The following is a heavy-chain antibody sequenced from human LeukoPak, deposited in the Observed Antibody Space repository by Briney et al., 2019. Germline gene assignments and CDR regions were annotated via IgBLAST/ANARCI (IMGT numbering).Heavy chain of an antibody. CDR1: GGSLRGQH. Sequence: SETLSLTCLVSGGSLRGQHWNWVRQPPGKGLEWIGYIFSSGNTNSNPSLRSRLTLSLDASKNQFSLKLKSVTAADAAVYYCARDLGYYYYMDVWGKGTTVTVSS. V-gene: IGHV4-59*11. CDR2: IFSSGNT. J-gene: IGHJ6*03. CDR3: ARDLGYYYYMDV.